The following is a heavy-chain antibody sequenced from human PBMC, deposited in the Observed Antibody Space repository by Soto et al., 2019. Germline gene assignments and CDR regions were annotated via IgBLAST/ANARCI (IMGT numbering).Heavy chain of an antibody. J-gene: IGHJ1*01. CDR3: ARGGLLRFLEWLPSAEYFQH. CDR2: INAGNGNT. V-gene: IGHV1-3*01. D-gene: IGHD3-3*01. Sequence: ASVKVSCKASGYTFTDYYMHWVRQAPGQGLEWMGWINAGNGNTKYSQKFQGRVTITRDTSASTAYMELSSLRSEDTAVYYCARGGLLRFLEWLPSAEYFQHWGQGTLVTVSS. CDR1: GYTFTDYY.